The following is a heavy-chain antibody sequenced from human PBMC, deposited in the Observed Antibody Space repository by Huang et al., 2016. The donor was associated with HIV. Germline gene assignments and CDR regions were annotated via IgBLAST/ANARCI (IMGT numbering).Heavy chain of an antibody. J-gene: IGHJ4*02. CDR3: ARARGFLYDSTGYYSRYYFDS. CDR2: MNPKGGNT. V-gene: IGHV1-8*03. CDR1: GFNFTNYD. Sequence: QVQLVQSGAEVKKPGASVKVSCKASGFNFTNYDFNWVRQASGQGLECMGWMNPKGGNTGYGQKFQGRVTITRNTSITTAYMELRRLRSEDTAVYYCARARGFLYDSTGYYSRYYFDSWGQGTLVTISS. D-gene: IGHD3-22*01.